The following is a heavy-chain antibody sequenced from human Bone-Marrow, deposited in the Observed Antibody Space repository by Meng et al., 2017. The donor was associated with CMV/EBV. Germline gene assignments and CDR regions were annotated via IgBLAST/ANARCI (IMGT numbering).Heavy chain of an antibody. CDR2: INPSSGGT. Sequence: ASVKVSCKASGYSFTTYGIDWVRQAPGQGLEWMGWINPSSGGTNYAQKFQGRVTMTRDTSISTAYMELNRLTSDDTAVYYCAREREDCWGQGTLVTVSS. V-gene: IGHV1-2*02. CDR1: GYSFTTYG. J-gene: IGHJ4*02. CDR3: AREREDC.